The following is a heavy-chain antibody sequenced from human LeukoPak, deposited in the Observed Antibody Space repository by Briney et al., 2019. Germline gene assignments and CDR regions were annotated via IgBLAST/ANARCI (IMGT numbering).Heavy chain of an antibody. CDR2: IYYSGST. CDR3: ARARYGSGSYSLENDY. D-gene: IGHD3-10*01. J-gene: IGHJ4*02. V-gene: IGHV4-59*01. CDR1: GGSISSYY. Sequence: PSETLSLTCTVSGGSISSYYWSWIRQPPGKGLEWIGYIYYSGSTNYNPSLKSRVTISVDTSKNQFSLKLSSVTAADTAVYYCARARYGSGSYSLENDYWGQGTLVTVSS.